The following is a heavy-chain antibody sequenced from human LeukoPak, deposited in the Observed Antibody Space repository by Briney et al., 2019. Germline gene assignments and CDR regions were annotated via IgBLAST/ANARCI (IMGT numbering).Heavy chain of an antibody. CDR2: IYPGDSDT. Sequence: GESLKISCKGSGYSFTTYWIAWLRQMPGKGLEWMGVIYPGDSDTRYSPSFQGQVTLSADKSISTAYLQWSSLKASDTAIYYCARALVGAATLSYWGQRTLVTFST. V-gene: IGHV5-51*01. CDR3: ARALVGAATLSY. D-gene: IGHD1-26*01. CDR1: GYSFTTYW. J-gene: IGHJ4*02.